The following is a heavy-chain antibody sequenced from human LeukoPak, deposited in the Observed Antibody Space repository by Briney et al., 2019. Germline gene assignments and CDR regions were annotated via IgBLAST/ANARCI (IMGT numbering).Heavy chain of an antibody. CDR2: INEPGTWP. J-gene: IGHJ4*02. V-gene: IGHV3-74*03. CDR1: GFTLSNYW. D-gene: IGHD2-15*01. CDR3: ARGGRYCSGGSCYLS. Sequence: GGSLRLSCAASGFTLSNYWVHWVRHAPGEGLVWVSRINEPGTWPTYEDSVKGRFTISRDNSKNTLYLQMNSLRAEDTAVYYCARGGRYCSGGSCYLSWGQGTLVTVSS.